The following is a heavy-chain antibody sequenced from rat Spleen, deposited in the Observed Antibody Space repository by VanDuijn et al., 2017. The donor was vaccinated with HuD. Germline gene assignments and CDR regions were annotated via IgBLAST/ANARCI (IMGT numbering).Heavy chain of an antibody. CDR2: ISPSGGAT. J-gene: IGHJ2*01. D-gene: IGHD1-9*01. CDR3: ARRHYGYTDYFDY. V-gene: IGHV5-25*01. CDR1: GFTFSNYD. Sequence: EVQLVESGGGLVQPGRSMKLSCAASGFTFSNYDMAWVRQAPTMGLEWVTSISPSGGATYYRDSVKGRFTISRDNAQSTLSLQMDSLRSEDTATYYCARRHYGYTDYFDYWGQGVMVTVSS.